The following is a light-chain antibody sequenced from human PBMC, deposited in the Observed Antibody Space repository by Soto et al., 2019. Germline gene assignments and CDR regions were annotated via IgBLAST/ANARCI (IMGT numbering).Light chain of an antibody. CDR3: QQSYSAPPLT. V-gene: IGKV1-39*01. CDR2: SAS. CDR1: QSISNF. J-gene: IGKJ4*01. Sequence: DIHMTQSPSSLSASVGDRVTITCRASQSISNFLNWYQKKPGKAPILLIYSASNLQSGVPSRFSGSGSGTDFTLTISGLQPEDFATYSCQQSYSAPPLTFGGGTKVEIK.